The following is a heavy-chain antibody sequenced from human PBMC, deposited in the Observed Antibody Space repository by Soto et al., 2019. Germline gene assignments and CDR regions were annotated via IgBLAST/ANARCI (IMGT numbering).Heavy chain of an antibody. Sequence: ASVKVSCKASGYTFTSYGISWVRQAPGQGLEWMGWISAYNGNTNYAQKLQGRVTITRDTSASTAYMELSSLRSEDTAVYYCARAPYDFWSGFSTPDDYWGQGTLVTVSS. D-gene: IGHD3-3*01. CDR1: GYTFTSYG. V-gene: IGHV1-18*01. J-gene: IGHJ4*02. CDR2: ISAYNGNT. CDR3: ARAPYDFWSGFSTPDDY.